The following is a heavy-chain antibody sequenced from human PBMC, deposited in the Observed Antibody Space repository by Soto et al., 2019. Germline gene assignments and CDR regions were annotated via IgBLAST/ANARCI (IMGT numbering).Heavy chain of an antibody. V-gene: IGHV5-10-1*01. CDR2: IDPVDSYA. CDR3: ARIESIARNWFDP. J-gene: IGHJ5*02. Sequence: GESLKISCKGSGFSFTNYWISWVRQMPGKGLEWMGNIDPVDSYANYSPSFQGHVTFSVDTSISTAYLQWSSLKASDTAMYFCARIESIARNWFDPWGQGTQVTVSS. D-gene: IGHD6-13*01. CDR1: GFSFTNYW.